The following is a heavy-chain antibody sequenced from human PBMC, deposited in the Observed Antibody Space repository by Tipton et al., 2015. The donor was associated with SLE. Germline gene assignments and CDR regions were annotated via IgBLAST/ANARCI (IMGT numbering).Heavy chain of an antibody. CDR3: ARDRVLFDF. Sequence: LRLSCTVSGGSISSYYWSWIRQPPGKGLEWIAYIHSSGSTNYNPSLESRVTISIDKTRNQFSLKLNSVTAADSAVYYCARDRVLFDFWGQGTLVTVSS. V-gene: IGHV4-59*12. D-gene: IGHD4/OR15-4a*01. CDR1: GGSISSYY. J-gene: IGHJ4*02. CDR2: IHSSGST.